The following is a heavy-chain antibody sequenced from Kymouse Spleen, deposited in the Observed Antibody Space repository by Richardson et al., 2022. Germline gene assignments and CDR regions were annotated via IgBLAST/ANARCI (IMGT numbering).Heavy chain of an antibody. D-gene: IGHD3-16*02. J-gene: IGHJ6*02. CDR1: GGSISSGGYY. CDR3: ARGGATGYYYYGMDV. Sequence: QVQLQESGPGLVKPSQTLSLTCTVSGGSISSGGYYWSWIRQHPGKGLEWIGYIYYSGSTYYNPSLKSRVTISVDTSKNQFSLKLSSVTAADTAVYYCARGGATGYYYYGMDVWGQGTTVTVSS. CDR2: IYYSGST. V-gene: IGHV4-31*03.